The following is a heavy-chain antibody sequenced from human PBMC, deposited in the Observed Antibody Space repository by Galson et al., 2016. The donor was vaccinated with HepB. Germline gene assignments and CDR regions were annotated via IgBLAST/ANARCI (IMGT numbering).Heavy chain of an antibody. Sequence: SLRLSCAASGFTFNTYAMTWVRQAPGKGLECVATISGNGIGTAYAGSVKGRFTISRDTSKNTLFRQLSRLRVEDTAVYYCAKDHTGSTVGWSDGMDVWGQGTRVTVSS. J-gene: IGHJ6*02. D-gene: IGHD1-7*01. CDR3: AKDHTGSTVGWSDGMDV. CDR2: ISGNGIGT. CDR1: GFTFNTYA. V-gene: IGHV3-23*01.